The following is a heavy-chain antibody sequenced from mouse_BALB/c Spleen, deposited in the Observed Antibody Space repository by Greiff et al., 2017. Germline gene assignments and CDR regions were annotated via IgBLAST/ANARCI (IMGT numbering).Heavy chain of an antibody. CDR3: ARKDGNYYWYFDV. CDR1: GDSITSGY. Sequence: EVQLVESGPSLVKPSQTLSLTCSVTGDSITSGYWNWIRKFPGNKLEYMGYISYSGSTYYNPSLKSRISITRDTSKNQYYLQLNSVTTEDTATYYCARKDGNYYWYFDVWGAGTTVTVSS. V-gene: IGHV3-8*02. CDR2: ISYSGST. D-gene: IGHD2-1*01. J-gene: IGHJ1*01.